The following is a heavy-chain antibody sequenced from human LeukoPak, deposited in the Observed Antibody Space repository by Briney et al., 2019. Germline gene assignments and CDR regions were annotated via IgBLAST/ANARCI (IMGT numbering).Heavy chain of an antibody. D-gene: IGHD3-9*01. V-gene: IGHV3-53*01. J-gene: IGHJ5*02. CDR1: GFDFKNTY. CDR2: IYRGDGT. Sequence: GGSLRLSCAASGFDFKNTYMTWVRQAPGKGLEWVSIIYRGDGTNYADSVKGRFTISRDNAKNSLYLHMNSLRAEDTAVYYCARGNGDILTGPDWFDPWGQGTLVTVSS. CDR3: ARGNGDILTGPDWFDP.